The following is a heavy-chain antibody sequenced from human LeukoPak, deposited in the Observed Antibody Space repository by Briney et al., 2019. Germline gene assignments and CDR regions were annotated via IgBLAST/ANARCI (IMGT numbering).Heavy chain of an antibody. CDR2: IKGRTDRETT. Sequence: GGCLRLSRAVSGLLFSDAWMSWVRQGPVKGLEWVGRIKGRTDRETTDFAAPVKGRFTISRDVSQNTIHLQMNSLRTEDTAVYYCMYMTTVFVGHLWGRGTLLTV. D-gene: IGHD4-17*01. J-gene: IGHJ5*02. V-gene: IGHV3-15*01. CDR1: GLLFSDAW. CDR3: MYMTTVFVGHL.